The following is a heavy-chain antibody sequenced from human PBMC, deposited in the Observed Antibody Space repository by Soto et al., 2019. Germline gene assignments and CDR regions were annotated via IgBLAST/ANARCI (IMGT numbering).Heavy chain of an antibody. V-gene: IGHV3-66*01. D-gene: IGHD3-16*01. Sequence: EVQLVESGGGLVQPGGSLRLSCEGSGFTVSSSSMSWVRQAPGKGLEWVSVIYSGGGTSHADSVKGRFTISRDSSKTTLYLQMNSLRVEDTAVYYCLRAGIWGDDSDWGQGTLVTVSS. CDR1: GFTVSSSS. J-gene: IGHJ4*02. CDR3: LRAGIWGDDSD. CDR2: IYSGGGT.